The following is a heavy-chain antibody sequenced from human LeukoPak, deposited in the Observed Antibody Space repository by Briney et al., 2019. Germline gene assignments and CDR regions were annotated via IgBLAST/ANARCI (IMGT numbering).Heavy chain of an antibody. Sequence: PGGSLRLSCAASGFTFSSYEMNWVRQAPGKGLEWVSYISSSGSTIYYADSVKGRFTISRDNAKNSLYLQMNSLRAEDTAVYYCARDRFGLLWTHAFDIWGQGTMVTVSS. CDR3: ARDRFGLLWTHAFDI. D-gene: IGHD3-16*01. V-gene: IGHV3-48*03. J-gene: IGHJ3*02. CDR1: GFTFSSYE. CDR2: ISSSGSTI.